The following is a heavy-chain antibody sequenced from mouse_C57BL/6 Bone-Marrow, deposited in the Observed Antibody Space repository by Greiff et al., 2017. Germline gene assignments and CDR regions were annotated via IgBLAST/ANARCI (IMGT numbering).Heavy chain of an antibody. CDR2: IYPGDGDT. CDR1: GYAFSSYW. D-gene: IGHD1-1*01. J-gene: IGHJ1*03. V-gene: IGHV1-80*01. Sequence: QVQLQQSGAELVKPGASVKISCKASGYAFSSYWMNWVKQRPGKGLEWIGQIYPGDGDTNYNGKFKGKATLTADKSSSTAYMQLSSLTSEDSAVYFCAHITTVVAPWYFDVWGTGPTVTVSS. CDR3: AHITTVVAPWYFDV.